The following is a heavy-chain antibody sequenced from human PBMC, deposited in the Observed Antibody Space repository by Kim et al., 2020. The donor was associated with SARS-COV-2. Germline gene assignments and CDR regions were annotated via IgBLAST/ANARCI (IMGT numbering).Heavy chain of an antibody. D-gene: IGHD2-15*01. J-gene: IGHJ4*02. CDR2: ITGSGASL. Sequence: GGSLRLSCVASGFTFNSYALTWVRQAPGKGLEWVSGITGSGASLYYADSVRGRFTMSRDNSANTLFLHMTSLRDEDTAVYYCAKNCRIGPGNYIDYWGQGTLVTVSS. V-gene: IGHV3-23*01. CDR3: AKNCRIGPGNYIDY. CDR1: GFTFNSYA.